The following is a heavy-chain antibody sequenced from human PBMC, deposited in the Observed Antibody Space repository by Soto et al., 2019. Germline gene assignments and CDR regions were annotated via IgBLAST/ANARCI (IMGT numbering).Heavy chain of an antibody. J-gene: IGHJ6*02. CDR3: AREREDGNNFYYGMDV. V-gene: IGHV4-4*07. CDR1: GADINTYS. CDR2: IYTSASI. D-gene: IGHD1-26*01. Sequence: SETLSLTCSVSGADINTYSCTWIRQPAGKGLEWIGSIYTSASINYNPSLRGRVTLSVDTPTNQVSLKLATVTAADTAVYYCAREREDGNNFYYGMDVWGQGTTVTVSS.